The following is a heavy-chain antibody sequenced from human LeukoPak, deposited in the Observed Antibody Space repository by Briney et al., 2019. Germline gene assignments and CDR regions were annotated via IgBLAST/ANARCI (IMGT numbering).Heavy chain of an antibody. Sequence: GGSLRLSCAASGFTFDDYGMNWVRQAPGKGLERVSNINWNGGGTTYADSVKGRFTISRDNAKNSLYLQMNSLRAEDTALYYCVRVHHSGYDYWGQGTLLTVSS. V-gene: IGHV3-20*04. CDR3: VRVHHSGYDY. CDR2: INWNGGGT. J-gene: IGHJ4*02. D-gene: IGHD5-12*01. CDR1: GFTFDDYG.